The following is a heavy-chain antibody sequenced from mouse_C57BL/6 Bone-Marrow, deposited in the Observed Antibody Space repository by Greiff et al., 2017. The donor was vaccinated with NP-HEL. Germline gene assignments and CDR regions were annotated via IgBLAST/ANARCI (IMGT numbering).Heavy chain of an antibody. V-gene: IGHV14-3*01. CDR2: IDPANGNT. J-gene: IGHJ1*03. CDR1: GFNFKNTY. Sequence: EVKLQQSVAELVRPGASVKLSCTASGFNFKNTYMHWVKQRPEQGLEWIGRIDPANGNTKYAPKFQGKATITADASSNTAYLQLSSLTSEDTAIYYCARGYFDVWGTGTTVTVSS. CDR3: ARGYFDV.